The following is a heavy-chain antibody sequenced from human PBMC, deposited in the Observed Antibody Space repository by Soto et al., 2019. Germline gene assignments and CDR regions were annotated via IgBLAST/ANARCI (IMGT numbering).Heavy chain of an antibody. CDR3: AKDLYRIQLWLRQPTRVQGFDY. Sequence: QAGGSLRLSCAASGFTFSSYAMSWVRQAPGKGLEWVSAISGSGGSTYYADSVKGRFTISRDNSKNTLYLQMNSLRAEDTAVYYCAKDLYRIQLWLRQPTRVQGFDYWGQGTLVTVSS. CDR2: ISGSGGST. CDR1: GFTFSSYA. D-gene: IGHD5-18*01. V-gene: IGHV3-23*01. J-gene: IGHJ4*02.